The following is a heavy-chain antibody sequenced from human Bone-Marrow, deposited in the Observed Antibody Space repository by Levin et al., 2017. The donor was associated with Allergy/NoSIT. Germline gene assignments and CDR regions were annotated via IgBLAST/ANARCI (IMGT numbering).Heavy chain of an antibody. CDR2: IDWDDDK. J-gene: IGHJ6*02. D-gene: IGHD6-13*01. Sequence: RRSGPTLVKPTQTLTLTCTFSGFLLSTSGMCVSWIRQPPGKALEWLALIDWDDDKYYSSSLKTRLTISQDTSKNQVVLTMTNVDPVDTATYYCARSRAATGTSAMDVWGPGATVTVPS. CDR3: ARSRAATGTSAMDV. CDR1: GFLLSTSGMC. V-gene: IGHV2-70*01.